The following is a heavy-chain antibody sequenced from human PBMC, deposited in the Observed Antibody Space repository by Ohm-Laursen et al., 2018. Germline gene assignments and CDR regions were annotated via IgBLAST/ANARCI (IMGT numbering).Heavy chain of an antibody. Sequence: SQTLSLTCAVYGGPFSAYYWSWIRRPPGKGLEWIGEINHSGSTNYNPSLKSRVTISVDTSKNQFSLKLSSVTPEDTAVYYCARYSSGRYVDYWGQGTLVTVSS. D-gene: IGHD6-19*01. CDR1: GGPFSAYY. CDR2: INHSGST. J-gene: IGHJ4*02. V-gene: IGHV4-34*01. CDR3: ARYSSGRYVDY.